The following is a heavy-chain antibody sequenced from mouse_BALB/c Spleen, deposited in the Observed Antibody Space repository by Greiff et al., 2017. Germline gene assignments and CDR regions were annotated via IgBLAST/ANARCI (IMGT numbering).Heavy chain of an antibody. Sequence: EVQLVESGGGLVKPGGSLKLSCAASGFTFSSYAMSWVRQTPEKRLEWVASISSGGSTYYPDSVKGRFTISRDNARNILYLQMSSLRSEDTAMYYCARSYNAYAMDYWGQGTSVTVSS. D-gene: IGHD1-3*01. CDR3: ARSYNAYAMDY. CDR1: GFTFSSYA. V-gene: IGHV5-6-5*01. J-gene: IGHJ4*01. CDR2: ISSGGST.